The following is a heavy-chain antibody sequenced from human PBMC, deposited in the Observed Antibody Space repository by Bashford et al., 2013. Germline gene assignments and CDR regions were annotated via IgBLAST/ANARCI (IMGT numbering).Heavy chain of an antibody. D-gene: IGHD2-15*01. CDR1: GYTLTELS. CDR2: FDPEDGET. J-gene: IGHJ6*03. V-gene: IGHV1-24*01. CDR3: ATVAASNFYYYMDV. Sequence: ASVKVSCKVSGYTLTELSMHWVRQAPGKGLEWMGGFDPEDGETIYAQKFQGRVTMTEDTSTDTAYMELRSLRSDDTAVYHCATVAASNFYYYMDVWGQGIPVTVSS.